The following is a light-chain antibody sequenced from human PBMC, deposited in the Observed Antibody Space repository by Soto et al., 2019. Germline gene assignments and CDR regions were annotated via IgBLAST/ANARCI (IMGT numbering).Light chain of an antibody. CDR1: QSGRTS. Sequence: EVVLSKSPATLSLTPGERATLSCMASQSGRTSSAWYPHKPGQAPRLVTYEASLRANGVPARFGGSGSGTDFTLTIHRLEPEDFAVYYCQQRNVWPPITFGQGTRLDIK. V-gene: IGKV3-11*01. J-gene: IGKJ5*01. CDR3: QQRNVWPPIT. CDR2: EAS.